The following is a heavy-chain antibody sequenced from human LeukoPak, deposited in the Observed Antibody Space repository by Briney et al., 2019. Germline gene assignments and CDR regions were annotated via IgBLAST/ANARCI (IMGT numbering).Heavy chain of an antibody. CDR1: GGSFSGYY. J-gene: IGHJ5*02. Sequence: SETLSLTCAVYGGSFSGYYWSLIRQPPGKGLEWIGEINHSGSTNYNPSLKSRVTISVDTSKNQFSLKLSSVTAADTAVYYCARGHLSNWFDPWGQGTLVTVSS. CDR3: ARGHLSNWFDP. CDR2: INHSGST. V-gene: IGHV4-34*01.